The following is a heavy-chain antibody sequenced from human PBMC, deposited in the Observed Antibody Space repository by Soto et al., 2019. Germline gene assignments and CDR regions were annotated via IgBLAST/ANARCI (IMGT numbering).Heavy chain of an antibody. V-gene: IGHV3-30*18. Sequence: QGQLVESGGGVVQPGRSLRLSCAASGFTFSSYGMHWVRQAPGKGLEWVAVISYDGSNKYYADSVKGRFTISRDNSKNTLYLQMNSLRAEDTAVYYCAKNLRMMGNYGMDVWGQGTTVTVSS. CDR1: GFTFSSYG. D-gene: IGHD3-16*01. CDR3: AKNLRMMGNYGMDV. J-gene: IGHJ6*02. CDR2: ISYDGSNK.